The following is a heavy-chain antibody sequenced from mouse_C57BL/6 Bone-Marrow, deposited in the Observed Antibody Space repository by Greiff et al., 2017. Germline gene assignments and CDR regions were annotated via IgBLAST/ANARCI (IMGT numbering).Heavy chain of an antibody. V-gene: IGHV5-17*01. CDR1: GFTFSDYG. D-gene: IGHD2-12*01. CDR3: AMGDYNCEVAWFGY. J-gene: IGHJ3*01. Sequence: EVMVVESVGGLVKPGGSLKLSCAASGFTFSDYGMHWVRQAPEKGLEWVAYISSGSSSIYYAVTVKGRFTISRDNAKNTLFLQMTSLRSKGTATEDRAMGDYNCEVAWFGYWGQGTMVTVSA. CDR2: ISSGSSSI.